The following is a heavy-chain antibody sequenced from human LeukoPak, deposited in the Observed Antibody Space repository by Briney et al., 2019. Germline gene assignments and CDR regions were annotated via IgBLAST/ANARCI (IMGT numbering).Heavy chain of an antibody. J-gene: IGHJ4*02. V-gene: IGHV3-23*01. CDR1: GFTFSSYA. CDR2: ISGSGGST. CDR3: AKDIQYYYDSSGYYFFDY. Sequence: GGSLRLSCAASGFTFSSYAMSWVRQAPGKGLEWVSAISGSGGSTYYADSVKGRFAISRDNSKNTLYLQMNSLRAEDTAVYYCAKDIQYYYDSSGYYFFDYWGQGTLVTVSS. D-gene: IGHD3-22*01.